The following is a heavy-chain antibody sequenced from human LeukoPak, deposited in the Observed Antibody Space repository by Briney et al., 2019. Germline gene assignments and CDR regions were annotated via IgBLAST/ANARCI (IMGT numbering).Heavy chain of an antibody. J-gene: IGHJ4*02. Sequence: PGGSLRLSCAASGFTFSSCGMHWVRQAPGKGLEWVAVISYDGSNKYYADSVKGRFTISRDNSKSTLYLQMNSLRVEDTAVYCCAKDDSWSGPPGYWGQGTLVSVSS. CDR2: ISYDGSNK. CDR3: AKDDSWSGPPGY. V-gene: IGHV3-30*18. D-gene: IGHD3-3*01. CDR1: GFTFSSCG.